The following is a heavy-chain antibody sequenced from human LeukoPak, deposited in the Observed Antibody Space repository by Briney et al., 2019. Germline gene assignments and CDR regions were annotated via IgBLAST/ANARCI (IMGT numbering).Heavy chain of an antibody. J-gene: IGHJ4*02. D-gene: IGHD3-22*01. V-gene: IGHV3-21*04. Sequence: GGSLRLSCAASGFTFSSYSMNWVRQAPGKGLEWVSPISSSSSYIYYADSVKGRFTISRDNAKNSLYLQMNSLRAEDTAVYYCAKSGSSGYLNSFDYWGQGTLVTVSS. CDR1: GFTFSSYS. CDR2: ISSSSSYI. CDR3: AKSGSSGYLNSFDY.